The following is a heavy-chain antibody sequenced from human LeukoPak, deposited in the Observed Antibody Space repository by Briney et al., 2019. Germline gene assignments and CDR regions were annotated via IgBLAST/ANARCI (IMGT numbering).Heavy chain of an antibody. CDR2: IIPIFGTA. Sequence: GASVKVSCKASGYTFTSYAISWVRQAPGQGLEWMGGIIPIFGTANYAQRFQGRVTITADESTSTAYMELSSLRSEDTAVYYCARDSGFPHDPFDYWGQGTLVTVSS. D-gene: IGHD3-16*01. CDR1: GYTFTSYA. V-gene: IGHV1-69*13. J-gene: IGHJ4*02. CDR3: ARDSGFPHDPFDY.